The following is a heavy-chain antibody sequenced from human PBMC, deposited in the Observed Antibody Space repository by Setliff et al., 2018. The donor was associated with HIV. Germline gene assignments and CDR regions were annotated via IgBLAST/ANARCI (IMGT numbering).Heavy chain of an antibody. Sequence: LSLTCTVSGGSISSYYWSWIRQPPGKGLEWIGYIYTSGITDYNPSLKSRVTISGDTSKNQFSLKLSSVTAADTAVYYCARQGRPGDFDSWGQGTLVTVSS. CDR3: ARQGRPGDFDS. V-gene: IGHV4-4*08. D-gene: IGHD7-27*01. CDR2: IYTSGIT. J-gene: IGHJ4*02. CDR1: GGSISSYY.